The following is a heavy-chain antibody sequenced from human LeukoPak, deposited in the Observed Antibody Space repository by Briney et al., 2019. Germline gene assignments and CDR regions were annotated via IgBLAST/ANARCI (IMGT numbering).Heavy chain of an antibody. CDR2: INHSGST. V-gene: IGHV4-34*01. D-gene: IGHD2-15*01. Sequence: AETLSLPCGVCGGSFSVYYGRGIRQPRGKGLEWIVEINHSGSTNYNPSLKSRVTISVDTSKNQFSLKLSSVTAADTAVYYCARGGYCSGGSCYSEKYYFDYWGQGTLVTVSS. CDR3: ARGGYCSGGSCYSEKYYFDY. J-gene: IGHJ4*02. CDR1: GGSFSVYY.